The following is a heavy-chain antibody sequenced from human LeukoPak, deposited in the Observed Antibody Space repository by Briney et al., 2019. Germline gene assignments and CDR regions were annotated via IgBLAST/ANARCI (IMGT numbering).Heavy chain of an antibody. CDR2: IYYSGST. D-gene: IGHD3-10*01. CDR1: GGSISSYY. Sequence: SETLSLTCTVSGGSISSYYWSWIRQPPGKGLEWIGYIYYSGSTNYNPSLKSRVTISVDTSKNQFSLKLSSVTAADTAVYYCAGGITMVRAWGQGTLVTVSS. V-gene: IGHV4-59*12. CDR3: AGGITMVRA. J-gene: IGHJ5*02.